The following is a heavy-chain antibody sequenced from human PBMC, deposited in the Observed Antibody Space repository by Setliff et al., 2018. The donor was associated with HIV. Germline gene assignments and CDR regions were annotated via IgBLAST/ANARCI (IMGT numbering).Heavy chain of an antibody. CDR2: SRNKANSYTT. D-gene: IGHD2-2*02. J-gene: IGHJ4*02. CDR1: GFTFSDHY. Sequence: GSLRLSCAASGFTFSDHYMDWVRQAPGKGLEWVGRSRNKANSYTTEYAASVKGRFTISRDASKNSLYLQMNSLKTEDTAVYYCAADIPGIAYPFDYWGQGIPVTVSS. CDR3: AADIPGIAYPFDY. V-gene: IGHV3-72*01.